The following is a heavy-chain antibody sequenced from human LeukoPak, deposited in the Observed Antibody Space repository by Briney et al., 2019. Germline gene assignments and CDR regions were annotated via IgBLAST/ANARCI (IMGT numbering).Heavy chain of an antibody. J-gene: IGHJ4*02. D-gene: IGHD3/OR15-3a*01. CDR2: NSGHNGNT. CDR3: ARGTMIFGVAPPHFDY. Sequence: ASVKVSCKASGYTFTSYGMSWVRQAPGQGLEWMGWNSGHNGNTKYAQKLQGRVSMTSDATTSTAYMELRSLRSDDTAVYHCARGTMIFGVAPPHFDYWGQGTLVTVSS. CDR1: GYTFTSYG. V-gene: IGHV1-18*01.